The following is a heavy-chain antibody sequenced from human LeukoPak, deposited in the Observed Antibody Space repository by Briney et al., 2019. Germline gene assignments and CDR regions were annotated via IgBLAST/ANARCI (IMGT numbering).Heavy chain of an antibody. Sequence: SETLSLTCAVYGGSFSGYYWSWISQPPGKGLEWIGEINPSGSTNYNPSLKSRVTISVDTSKNQFSLKLSSVTAADTAVYYCARGQAVVPAAPYYYYYGMDVWGQGTTVTVSS. CDR2: INPSGST. J-gene: IGHJ6*02. CDR1: GGSFSGYY. D-gene: IGHD2-2*01. CDR3: ARGQAVVPAAPYYYYYGMDV. V-gene: IGHV4-34*01.